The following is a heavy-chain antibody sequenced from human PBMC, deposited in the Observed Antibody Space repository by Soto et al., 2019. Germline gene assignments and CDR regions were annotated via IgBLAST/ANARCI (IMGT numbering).Heavy chain of an antibody. Sequence: ASVKVSCKASGYTFTSYGISWVRQAPGQGLEWMGWISAYNGNTNYAQKLQGRVTMTTDTSTSTAYMELRSLRSDDTAVYYCARPYKLYGYYGMDVWGQGTTVTVSS. J-gene: IGHJ6*02. D-gene: IGHD1-20*01. CDR2: ISAYNGNT. V-gene: IGHV1-18*04. CDR1: GYTFTSYG. CDR3: ARPYKLYGYYGMDV.